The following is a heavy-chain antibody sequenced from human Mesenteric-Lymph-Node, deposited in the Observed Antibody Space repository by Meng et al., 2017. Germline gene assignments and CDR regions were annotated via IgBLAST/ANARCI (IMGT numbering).Heavy chain of an antibody. CDR1: GGSIISYY. CDR2: SGTT. J-gene: IGHJ4*02. Sequence: SETLSLTCTVSGGSIISYYWSWIRQPPGKGLEWIGYSGTTKYNPSLKSRVTISSDTSKNQFSLKLSSVTAADTAMYYCARVFRNSYGYHFDYWGQGTLVTVSS. D-gene: IGHD5-18*01. V-gene: IGHV4-59*01. CDR3: ARVFRNSYGYHFDY.